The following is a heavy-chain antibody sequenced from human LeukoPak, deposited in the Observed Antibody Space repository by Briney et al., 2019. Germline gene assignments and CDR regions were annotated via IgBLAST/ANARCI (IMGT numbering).Heavy chain of an antibody. V-gene: IGHV4-30-2*01. J-gene: IGHJ4*02. CDR3: AGATVTTLLGY. D-gene: IGHD4-17*01. CDR1: GGSISSGGYS. Sequence: SETLSLTCAVSGGSISSGGYSSSWIRQPPGKGLEWIGYIYHSGSTYYNPSLKSRVTISVDRSKNQFSLKLSSVTAADTAVYYCAGATVTTLLGYWGQGTLVTVSS. CDR2: IYHSGST.